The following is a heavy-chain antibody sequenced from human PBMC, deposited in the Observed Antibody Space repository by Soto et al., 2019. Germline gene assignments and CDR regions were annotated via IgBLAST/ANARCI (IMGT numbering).Heavy chain of an antibody. Sequence: SGPTLVKPTQTLTLTCTFSGFSLSTSGVGVGWIRQPPGKALEWLALIYWDDDKRYSPSLKSRLTITKDTSKNQVVLTMTNMDPVDTATYYCASGLNSGYDSDFHYWGQGTLVTVSS. CDR3: ASGLNSGYDSDFHY. V-gene: IGHV2-5*02. CDR1: GFSLSTSGVG. CDR2: IYWDDDK. D-gene: IGHD5-12*01. J-gene: IGHJ4*02.